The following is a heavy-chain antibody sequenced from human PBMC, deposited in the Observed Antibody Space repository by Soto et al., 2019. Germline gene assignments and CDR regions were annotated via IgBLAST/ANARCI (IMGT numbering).Heavy chain of an antibody. V-gene: IGHV3-74*01. CDR1: GFTFSSYW. CDR2: INSDGSSK. Sequence: GGSLRLSCAASGFTFSSYWMHWVRQAPGKGLVWVSRINSDGSSKSYADSVKGRFTISRDNAKNTLYLQMNSLRAEDTAVYYCARDMYSSSSYDAFDIWGQGTMVTVSS. CDR3: ARDMYSSSSYDAFDI. J-gene: IGHJ3*02. D-gene: IGHD6-6*01.